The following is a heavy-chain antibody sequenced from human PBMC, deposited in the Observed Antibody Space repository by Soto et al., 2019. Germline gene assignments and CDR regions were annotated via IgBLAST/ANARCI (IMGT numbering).Heavy chain of an antibody. Sequence: PSETLSLTCTVSGGSISSYYWSWIRQPPGKGLEWIGYIHYSGSTNYNPSLKSRVTISVDTSKNQFSLKLSSVTAADTAVYYCAKEYSSGYHNFDYWGQGTLVTVS. CDR2: IHYSGST. CDR3: AKEYSSGYHNFDY. J-gene: IGHJ4*02. D-gene: IGHD3-22*01. V-gene: IGHV4-59*01. CDR1: GGSISSYY.